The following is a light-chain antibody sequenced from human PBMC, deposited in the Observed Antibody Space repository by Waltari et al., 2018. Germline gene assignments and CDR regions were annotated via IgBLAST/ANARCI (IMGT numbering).Light chain of an antibody. CDR1: ALPRLY. V-gene: IGLV3-25*03. J-gene: IGLJ2*01. Sequence: SYDLTQPPSVSVSPGQTARITCSGNALPRLYSYWYQQKPGQAPLLLIYKATQRASGIPERFSGSSSVTTVTLTISGVQAEDEADYYCQSADTDFANHVLFGGGTQLTVL. CDR2: KAT. CDR3: QSADTDFANHVL.